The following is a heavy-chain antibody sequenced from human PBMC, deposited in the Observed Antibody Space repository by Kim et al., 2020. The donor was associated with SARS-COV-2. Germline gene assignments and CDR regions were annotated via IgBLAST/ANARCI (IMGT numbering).Heavy chain of an antibody. CDR2: ITSSGGRT. V-gene: IGHV3-23*01. CDR3: ASSSGSSGYYYLDY. D-gene: IGHD3-22*01. CDR1: GFTFSSYA. J-gene: IGHJ4*02. Sequence: GGSLRLSCAASGFTFSSYAMSWVRQAAGKGLEWVSTITSSGGRTYYADSVKGRFTISRDNSKNTLYLQMNSLRAEDTAVYYCASSSGSSGYYYLDYWGQGTLVTVSS.